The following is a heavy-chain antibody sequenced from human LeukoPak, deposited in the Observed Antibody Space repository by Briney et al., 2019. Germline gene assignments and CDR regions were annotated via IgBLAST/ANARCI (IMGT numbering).Heavy chain of an antibody. J-gene: IGHJ5*02. Sequence: GGSLRLSCAASGFTFSSNYMSWVRQAPGKGLEWVSYISSSSSTIYYADSVKGRFTISRDNDKNSLCLQMNSRRAEDTAVYYCARVGGCSSTSGYTGFDPWGQGTLVTVSS. D-gene: IGHD2-2*02. V-gene: IGHV3-48*04. CDR2: ISSSSSTI. CDR3: ARVGGCSSTSGYTGFDP. CDR1: GFTFSSNY.